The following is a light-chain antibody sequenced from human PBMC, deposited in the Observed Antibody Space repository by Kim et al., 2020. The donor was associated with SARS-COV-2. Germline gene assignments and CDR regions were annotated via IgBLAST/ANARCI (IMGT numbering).Light chain of an antibody. CDR3: QQPTNFPLT. Sequence: ADEGDRFTSTCRASQEISTSLAWYQHQPGKAPELLIAAASHLESGVPSRCRGSGSGTEFTLTISTQQPPDVATYYCQQPTNFPLTFGGGTKVDI. CDR1: QEISTS. CDR2: AAS. V-gene: IGKV1-12*01. J-gene: IGKJ4*01.